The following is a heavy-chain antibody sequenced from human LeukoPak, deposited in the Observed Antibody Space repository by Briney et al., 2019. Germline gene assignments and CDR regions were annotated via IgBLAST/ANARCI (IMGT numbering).Heavy chain of an antibody. Sequence: PGGSLRLSCAASGFTFSSYWMSWVREAPGKGLEWVANLKEDGSEKHYVDSVKGRFTISRDNAKDSLYLQMNSLRAEDTAVYYCARDRLLRWLQGGGYYYMDVWGKGTTLTISS. D-gene: IGHD5-24*01. V-gene: IGHV3-7*01. CDR3: ARDRLLRWLQGGGYYYMDV. CDR2: LKEDGSEK. CDR1: GFTFSSYW. J-gene: IGHJ6*03.